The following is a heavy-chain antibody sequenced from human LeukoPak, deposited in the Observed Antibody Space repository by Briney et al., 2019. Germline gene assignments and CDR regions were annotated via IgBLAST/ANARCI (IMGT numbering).Heavy chain of an antibody. Sequence: SETLSLTCTVSGGSISSSSYYWGWIRQPPGKGLEWIGSIYYSGSTYYNPSLKSRVTISVDTSKNQFSLKLSSVTAADTAVYYCARDSYYYDSSGYSRWGQGTLVTVSS. V-gene: IGHV4-39*07. D-gene: IGHD3-22*01. J-gene: IGHJ4*02. CDR1: GGSISSSSYY. CDR3: ARDSYYYDSSGYSR. CDR2: IYYSGST.